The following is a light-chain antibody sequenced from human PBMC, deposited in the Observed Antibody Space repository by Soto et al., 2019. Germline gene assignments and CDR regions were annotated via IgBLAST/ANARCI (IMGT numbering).Light chain of an antibody. CDR3: SSYAGSNRAV. CDR2: EVS. CDR1: SSDVGGYNY. Sequence: QSALTQPPSASGSPGQSVTISCTGTSSDVGGYNYVSWYQQHPGKAPKLMIYEVSKRPSGVPDRFSGSKSGNTASLTVSGLQDEDEADYYCSSYAGSNRAVFGGGTKVTVL. V-gene: IGLV2-8*01. J-gene: IGLJ2*01.